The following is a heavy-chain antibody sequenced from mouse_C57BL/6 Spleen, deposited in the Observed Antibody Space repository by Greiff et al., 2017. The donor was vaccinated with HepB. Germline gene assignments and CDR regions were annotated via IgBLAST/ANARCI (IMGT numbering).Heavy chain of an antibody. D-gene: IGHD2-3*01. CDR1: GYAFSSYW. V-gene: IGHV1-80*01. J-gene: IGHJ3*01. CDR3: ARFYDGYYEFAY. Sequence: QVQLQQSGAELVKPGASVKISCKASGYAFSSYWMNWVKQRPGKGLEWIGQIYPGDGDTNYNGKFKGKATLTADKSSSTAYMQLSSLTSEDSAVYFCARFYDGYYEFAYWGQGTLVTVSA. CDR2: IYPGDGDT.